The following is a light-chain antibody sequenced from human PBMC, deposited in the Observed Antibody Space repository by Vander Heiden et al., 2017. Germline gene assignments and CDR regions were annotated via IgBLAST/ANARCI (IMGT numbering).Light chain of an antibody. V-gene: IGLV2-8*01. Sequence: QPALTQPPSASGSPGQSVAITCSGSSNDVGNCDYVSWYQQRPGKAPELMVYGVTTRPSGVPDRFSGSESGNTASLTVAGLQAEDEADYYCCSYAGNNNVVFGGGTILTVL. CDR2: GVT. J-gene: IGLJ2*01. CDR1: SNDVGNCDY. CDR3: CSYAGNNNVV.